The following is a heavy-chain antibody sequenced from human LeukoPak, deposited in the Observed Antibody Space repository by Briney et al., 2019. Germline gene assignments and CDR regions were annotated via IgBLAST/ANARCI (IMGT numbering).Heavy chain of an antibody. Sequence: SETLSLTCTVSGGSISSYYWGWIRQPPGKGLEWIGSIYYSGSTYYNPSLKSRVTISVDTSKNQFSLKLSSVTAADTAVYYCARRNVLLWFGEYFDYWGQGTLVTVSS. CDR3: ARRNVLLWFGEYFDY. CDR1: GGSISSYY. CDR2: IYYSGST. J-gene: IGHJ4*02. V-gene: IGHV4-39*01. D-gene: IGHD3-10*01.